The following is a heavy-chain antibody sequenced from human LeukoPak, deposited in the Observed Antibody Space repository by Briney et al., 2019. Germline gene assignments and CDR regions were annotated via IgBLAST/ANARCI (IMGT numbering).Heavy chain of an antibody. CDR3: ARVPPDYYDSSGYFDY. Sequence: GESLKISCKGSGYSFTSYWIGWVRQMPGKGLEWMGIIYPGDSDTRYSPSFQGQVTISADKSISTAYLQWSSLKASDTAMYYCARVPPDYYDSSGYFDYWGQGTLVTVSS. CDR2: IYPGDSDT. CDR1: GYSFTSYW. D-gene: IGHD3-22*01. V-gene: IGHV5-51*01. J-gene: IGHJ4*02.